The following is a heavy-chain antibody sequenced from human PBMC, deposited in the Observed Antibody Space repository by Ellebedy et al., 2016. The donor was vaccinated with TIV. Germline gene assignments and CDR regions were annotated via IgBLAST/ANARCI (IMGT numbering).Heavy chain of an antibody. D-gene: IGHD3-10*01. V-gene: IGHV4-34*01. Sequence: SETLSLTCTVSGGSISSYYWSWIRQPPGKGLEWIGEINHSGSTNYNPSLKSRVTVSVDTSKNQFSLKLSSVTAADTAVYYCARGSSLLWFGEGGYYYYGMDVWGQGTTVTVSS. CDR1: GGSISSYY. J-gene: IGHJ6*02. CDR2: INHSGST. CDR3: ARGSSLLWFGEGGYYYYGMDV.